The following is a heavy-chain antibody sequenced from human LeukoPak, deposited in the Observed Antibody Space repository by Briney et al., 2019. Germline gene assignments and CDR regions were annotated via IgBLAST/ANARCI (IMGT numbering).Heavy chain of an antibody. CDR2: ISAYNGNT. D-gene: IGHD6-19*01. CDR3: ARGPKAEWLGDYYYYYMDV. J-gene: IGHJ6*03. V-gene: IGHV1-18*01. Sequence: ASVKVSCKASGYTFTSYGISWVRRAPGQGLEWMGWISAYNGNTNYAQKLQGRVTMTTDTSTSTAYMELRSLRSDDTAVYYCARGPKAEWLGDYYYYYMDVWGKGTTVTVSS. CDR1: GYTFTSYG.